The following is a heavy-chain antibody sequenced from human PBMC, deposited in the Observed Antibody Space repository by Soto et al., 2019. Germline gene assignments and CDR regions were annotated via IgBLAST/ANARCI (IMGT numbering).Heavy chain of an antibody. D-gene: IGHD6-13*01. CDR1: GGSISSSSYY. V-gene: IGHV4-39*01. CDR2: IYYSGST. CDR3: ARLPAYSSSWYSSPYYYYGMDV. J-gene: IGHJ6*02. Sequence: KPSETLSLTCTVSGGSISSSSYYWGWIRQPPGKGLEWIGSIYYSGSTYYNPSLKSRVTISVDTSKNQFSLKLSSVTAADTAVYYCARLPAYSSSWYSSPYYYYGMDVWGQGTTVTVSS.